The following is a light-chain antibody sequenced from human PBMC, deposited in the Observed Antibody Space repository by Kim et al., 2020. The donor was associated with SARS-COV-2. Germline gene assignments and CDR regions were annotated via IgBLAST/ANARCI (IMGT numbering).Light chain of an antibody. CDR1: HSVGIS. CDR3: QQHSKWPHAPS. V-gene: IGKV3-11*01. CDR2: DAA. Sequence: PWEGATLASRASHSVGISLAWYKQKRGQAPRLLIYDAAIRATGIPDRFSGSGSGTDLTLTISGQEPEDSAIYYCQQHSKWPHAPSFGGGTKVEIK. J-gene: IGKJ4*01.